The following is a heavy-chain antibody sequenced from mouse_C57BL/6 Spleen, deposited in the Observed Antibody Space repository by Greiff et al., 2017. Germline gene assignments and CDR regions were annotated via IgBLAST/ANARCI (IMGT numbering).Heavy chain of an antibody. D-gene: IGHD1-1*01. CDR1: GYAFSSSW. V-gene: IGHV1-82*01. CDR2: IYPGDGDT. CDR3: ARENDGREGMDD. J-gene: IGHJ4*01. Sequence: QVQLKQSGPELVKPGASVKISCKASGYAFSSSWMNWVKQRPGKGLEWIGRIYPGDGDTNYNGKFKGKATLTADTSSSTAYMQLSSLTSEDSAVYCGARENDGREGMDDWGQGTSVTVSS.